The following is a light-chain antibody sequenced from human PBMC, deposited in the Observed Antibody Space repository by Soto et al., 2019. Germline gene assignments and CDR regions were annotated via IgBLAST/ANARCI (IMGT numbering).Light chain of an antibody. Sequence: TVMTQSPATLSVSPGERATLSCRASQSVSNNYLAWYQQKPGQAPRVLIYGASTRATGISARFSGSGSGTEFSLTISSLQSEDFAVYYCQQYNIWPRTFGQGTKVDVK. CDR1: QSVSNN. CDR2: GAS. J-gene: IGKJ1*01. V-gene: IGKV3-15*01. CDR3: QQYNIWPRT.